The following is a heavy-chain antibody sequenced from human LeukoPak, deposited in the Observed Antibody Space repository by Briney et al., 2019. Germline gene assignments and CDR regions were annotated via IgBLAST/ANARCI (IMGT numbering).Heavy chain of an antibody. CDR2: INPNSGGT. CDR3: ATSISGYSYGYGY. CDR1: GYTFTNYY. J-gene: IGHJ4*02. V-gene: IGHV1-2*02. Sequence: ASVKVSCKASGYTFTNYYMHWVRQAPGQGLEWMGWINPNSGGTNYAQKFQGRVTMTRDTSISTAYMELSRLRSDDTAVYYCATSISGYSYGYGYWGQGTLVTVSS. D-gene: IGHD5-18*01.